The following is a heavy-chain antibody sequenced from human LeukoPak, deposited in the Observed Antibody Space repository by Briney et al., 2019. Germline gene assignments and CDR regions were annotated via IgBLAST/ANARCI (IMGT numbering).Heavy chain of an antibody. J-gene: IGHJ4*02. CDR3: AKDSSAAY. CDR1: GFIFDDYG. D-gene: IGHD3-22*01. V-gene: IGHV3-20*04. CDR2: INWNGGST. Sequence: GGSLRLSCAASGFIFDDYGMSWVRQAPGKGLEWVSGINWNGGSTGYGDSVKGRFTISRDNAKNSLFLQMNTLGAEDTAMYYCAKDSSAAYWGQGTLVTVSS.